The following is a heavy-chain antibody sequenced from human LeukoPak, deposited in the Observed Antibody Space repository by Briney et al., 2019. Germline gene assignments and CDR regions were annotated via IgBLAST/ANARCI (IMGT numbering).Heavy chain of an antibody. V-gene: IGHV4-34*01. Sequence: PSETLSLTCAVYGGSFSDYYWTWIRQSPGKGLEWIGEINHSGSTNYNPSLRSRVTISVDTSKNQFSLKLSSVTAADTAVYYCARGPHGGSIPSSWYFDYWGQGTLVTVSS. D-gene: IGHD6-13*01. CDR1: GGSFSDYY. CDR2: INHSGST. J-gene: IGHJ4*02. CDR3: ARGPHGGSIPSSWYFDY.